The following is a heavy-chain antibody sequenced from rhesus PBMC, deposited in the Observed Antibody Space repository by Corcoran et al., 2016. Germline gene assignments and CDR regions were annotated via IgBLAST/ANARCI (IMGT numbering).Heavy chain of an antibody. CDR3: ARDPSGSLDV. CDR2: NSGSSGST. CDR1: VGSFRGYY. Sequence: VQLQESGPGLVKPSETLSLTFAVSVGSFRGYYWGWLRQPPGKGLEWIGYNSGSSGSTDYNPSLKSRVTISTDTSKNQFSLKLSSVTATDTAVYYCARDPSGSLDVWGRGVLVTVSS. V-gene: IGHV4-165*01. J-gene: IGHJ5-2*02.